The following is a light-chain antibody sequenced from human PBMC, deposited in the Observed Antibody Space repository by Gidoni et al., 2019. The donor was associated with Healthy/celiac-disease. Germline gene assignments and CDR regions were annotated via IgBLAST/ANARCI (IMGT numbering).Light chain of an antibody. CDR1: QSISSY. CDR3: QQSYSTPWT. CDR2: AAS. V-gene: IGKV1-39*01. Sequence: DNQITQSPSSLSASVGDRVTITCRASQSISSYLNWYQQKPGKAPKLLIYAASSLQSGVPSRFSGSGSGTDFTLTISSLQPEDFATYYCQQSYSTPWTFGQWTKVEIK. J-gene: IGKJ1*01.